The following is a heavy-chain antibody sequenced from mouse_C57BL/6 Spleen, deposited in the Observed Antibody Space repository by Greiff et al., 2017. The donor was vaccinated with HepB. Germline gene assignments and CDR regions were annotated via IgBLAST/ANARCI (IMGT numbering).Heavy chain of an antibody. D-gene: IGHD2-2*01. CDR3: ARREDYGYDAWFAY. CDR2: INPGSGGT. J-gene: IGHJ3*01. CDR1: GYAFTNYL. V-gene: IGHV1-54*01. Sequence: QVQLQQSGAELVRPGTSVKVSCKASGYAFTNYLIEWVKQRPGQGLEWIGVINPGSGGTNYNEKFKGKATLTADKSSSTAYMQLSSLTSEDSAVYFGARREDYGYDAWFAYWGQGTLVTVSA.